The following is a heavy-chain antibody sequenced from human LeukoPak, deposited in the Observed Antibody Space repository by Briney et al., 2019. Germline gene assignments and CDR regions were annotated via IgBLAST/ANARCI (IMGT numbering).Heavy chain of an antibody. CDR2: ISGSGGST. J-gene: IGHJ4*02. CDR1: GFTFSSYA. D-gene: IGHD2-15*01. CDR3: AKGGERSGDPLKWGYPDY. V-gene: IGHV3-23*01. Sequence: PGGSLRLSCAASGFTFSSYAMSWVRQAPGKGLEWVSAISGSGGSTYYADSVKGRFTISRDNSKNTLYLQMNSLRAEDTAIYYCAKGGERSGDPLKWGYPDYWGQGTLVTVSS.